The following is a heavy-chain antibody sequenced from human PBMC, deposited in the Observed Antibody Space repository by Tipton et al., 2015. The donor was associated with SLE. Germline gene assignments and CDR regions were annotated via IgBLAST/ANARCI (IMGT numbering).Heavy chain of an antibody. CDR3: ARDISGYSSSWFYYYSAMDV. CDR2: INHSGST. J-gene: IGHJ6*02. V-gene: IGHV4-34*01. CDR1: GGSFSGYS. Sequence: TLFTCAVYGGSFSGYSWSWIRQPPGKGLEWIGEINHSGSTNYNPSLKSRVTISLDTSKNQFSLKLTSVSTADTAVYHCARDISGYSSSWFYYYSAMDVWGQGTTVTVSS. D-gene: IGHD6-13*01.